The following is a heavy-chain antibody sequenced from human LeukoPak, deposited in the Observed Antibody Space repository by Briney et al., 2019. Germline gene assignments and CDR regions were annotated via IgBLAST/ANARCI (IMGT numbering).Heavy chain of an antibody. CDR1: GGTFSSYA. V-gene: IGHV1-69*13. D-gene: IGHD3-22*01. J-gene: IGHJ4*02. CDR2: IIPIFGTA. Sequence: GASVKVSCKASGGTFSSYAISWVRQAPGQGLEWMGGIIPIFGTANCAQKFQGRVTITADESTSTAYMELSSLRSEDTAVYYCARVEDYYDSSGYLFDYWGQGTLVTVSS. CDR3: ARVEDYYDSSGYLFDY.